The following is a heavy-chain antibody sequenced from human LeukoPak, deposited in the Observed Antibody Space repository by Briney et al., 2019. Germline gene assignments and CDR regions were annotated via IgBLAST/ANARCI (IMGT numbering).Heavy chain of an antibody. CDR2: VRGSGTDT. V-gene: IGHV3-23*01. J-gene: IGHJ4*02. CDR3: AKTSRGNSGYDSPFHY. D-gene: IGHD5-12*01. Sequence: GGSLRLSCAASGFTFSTYAMSWVRQAPGKGLEWVSAVRGSGTDTYYADSVKGRFTISRDNSKNTLYLQMNSLRAEDTAIYYCAKTSRGNSGYDSPFHYWGQGTLVTVSS. CDR1: GFTFSTYA.